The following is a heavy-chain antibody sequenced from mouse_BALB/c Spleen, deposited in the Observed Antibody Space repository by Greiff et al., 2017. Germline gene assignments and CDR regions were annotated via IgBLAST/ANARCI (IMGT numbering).Heavy chain of an antibody. J-gene: IGHJ4*01. CDR2: ISYSGST. CDR3: AYEDAMDY. D-gene: IGHD2-3*01. CDR1: GYSITSDYA. Sequence: ESGPGLVKPSQSLSLTCTVTGYSITSDYAWNWIRQFPGNKLEWMGYISYSGSTSYNPSLKSRISITRDTSKNQFFLQLNSVTTEDTATYYCAYEDAMDYWGQGTSVTVSS. V-gene: IGHV3-2*02.